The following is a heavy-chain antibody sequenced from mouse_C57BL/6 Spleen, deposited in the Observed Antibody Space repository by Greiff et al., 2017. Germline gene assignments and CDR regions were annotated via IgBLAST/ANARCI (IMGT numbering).Heavy chain of an antibody. CDR3: TRGYDYDWFAY. D-gene: IGHD2-4*01. Sequence: EVQGVESGEGLVKPGGSLKLSCAASGFTFSSYAMSWVRQTPEQRLEWVAYISSGGDYIYYADTVKGRFTISRDNARNTLYLQMSSLKSEDTAMYYCTRGYDYDWFAYWGQGTLVTVSA. V-gene: IGHV5-9-1*02. CDR2: ISSGGDYI. CDR1: GFTFSSYA. J-gene: IGHJ3*01.